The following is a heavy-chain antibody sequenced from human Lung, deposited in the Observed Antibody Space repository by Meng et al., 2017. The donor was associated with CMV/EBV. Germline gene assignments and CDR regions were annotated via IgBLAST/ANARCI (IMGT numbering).Heavy chain of an antibody. CDR2: VYHTGST. CDR3: ARDSPGGYEGY. Sequence: SETLSLXCAVSGGSISTSDWWSWVRQPPGKRLEWIGEVYHTGSTNYNPSLKSRVIISVDMSKNQFSLNLSSVTAADTAVYYCARDSPGGYEGYWGQGILVXVSS. V-gene: IGHV4-4*02. CDR1: GGSISTSDW. J-gene: IGHJ4*02. D-gene: IGHD2-15*01.